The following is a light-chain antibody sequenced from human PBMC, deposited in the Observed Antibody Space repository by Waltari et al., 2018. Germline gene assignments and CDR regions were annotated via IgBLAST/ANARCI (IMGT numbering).Light chain of an antibody. CDR2: VNSDGSH. CDR1: SGPTTNV. V-gene: IGLV4-69*01. Sequence: QLVLTQSPSASPSLGASVTLTCTPGSGPTTNVSAWLQKRQEEGPRYLLKVNSDGSHNKGDEIPDRFSGSSSGAERYLTIASLQSEDEADYYCQTGGHGTWVFGGGTKLTVL. J-gene: IGLJ3*02. CDR3: QTGGHGTWV.